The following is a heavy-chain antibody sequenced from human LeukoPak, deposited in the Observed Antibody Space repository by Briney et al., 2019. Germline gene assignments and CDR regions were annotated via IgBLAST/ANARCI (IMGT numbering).Heavy chain of an antibody. D-gene: IGHD6-19*01. CDR2: XDPSDSYT. Sequence: GESLKISCKGSGYSFTSYWISWVRQMPGKGXXXXXXXDPSDSYTNYSPSFQGHVTISADKSISTAYLQWSSLKASDTAMYYCARRAVAGNYYYYGMDVWGKGTTVTVSS. CDR3: ARRAVAGNYYYYGMDV. V-gene: IGHV5-10-1*01. CDR1: GYSFTSYW. J-gene: IGHJ6*04.